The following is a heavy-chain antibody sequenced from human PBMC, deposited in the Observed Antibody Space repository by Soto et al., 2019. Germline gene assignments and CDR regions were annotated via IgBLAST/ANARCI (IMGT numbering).Heavy chain of an antibody. CDR3: AKEYGSTWIDH. J-gene: IGHJ4*02. V-gene: IGHV3-30*18. D-gene: IGHD6-13*01. Sequence: QVQLVESGGGVFQPGRSLRLSCAASGFTFSTYGMHWVRQAPGKGLEWVAAMSYDGTKQYCVDSVKGRFTISRDNSRNTLFLQVNSLRDEDTAVYYCAKEYGSTWIDHWGQGTLVTVSS. CDR1: GFTFSTYG. CDR2: MSYDGTKQ.